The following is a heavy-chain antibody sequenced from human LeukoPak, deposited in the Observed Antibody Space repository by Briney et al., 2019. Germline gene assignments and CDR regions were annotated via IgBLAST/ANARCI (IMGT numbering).Heavy chain of an antibody. CDR1: GFTFSSYA. D-gene: IGHD1-26*01. V-gene: IGHV3-30-3*01. CDR2: ISYDGSNK. CDR3: AKDAEGATLRSADAFDI. Sequence: PGRSLRLSCAASGFTFSSYAMHWVRQAPGKGLEWVAVISYDGSNKYYADSVKGRFTISRDNSKNTLYLQMNSLRAEDTAVYYCAKDAEGATLRSADAFDIWGQGTMVTVSS. J-gene: IGHJ3*02.